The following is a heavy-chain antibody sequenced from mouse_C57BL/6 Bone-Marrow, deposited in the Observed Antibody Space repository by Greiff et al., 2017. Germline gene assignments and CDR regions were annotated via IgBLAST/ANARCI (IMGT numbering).Heavy chain of an antibody. CDR2: IDPENGDT. D-gene: IGHD1-1*01. CDR3: TPITTVVATDY. J-gene: IGHJ2*01. V-gene: IGHV14-4*01. Sequence: EVQRVESGAELVRPGASVKLSCTASGFNIKDDYMHWVKQRPEQGLEWIGWIDPENGDTEYASKFQGKATITADTSSNTAYLQLSSLTSEDTAVYYCTPITTVVATDYWGQGTTLTVSS. CDR1: GFNIKDDY.